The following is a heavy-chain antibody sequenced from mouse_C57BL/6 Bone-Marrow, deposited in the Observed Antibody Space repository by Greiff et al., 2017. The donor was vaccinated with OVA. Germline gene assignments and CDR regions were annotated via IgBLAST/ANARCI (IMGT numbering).Heavy chain of an antibody. Sequence: QVQLQQSGAELARPGASVKLSCKASGYTFTSYGISWVKQKTGQGLEWIGEIYPRSGNTYYNEKFKGKATRTADKSSSTAYMELRSLTSEDSAVYFCAITTVHYYAMDYWGQGTSVTVSS. J-gene: IGHJ4*01. CDR2: IYPRSGNT. CDR3: AITTVHYYAMDY. D-gene: IGHD1-1*01. V-gene: IGHV1-81*01. CDR1: GYTFTSYG.